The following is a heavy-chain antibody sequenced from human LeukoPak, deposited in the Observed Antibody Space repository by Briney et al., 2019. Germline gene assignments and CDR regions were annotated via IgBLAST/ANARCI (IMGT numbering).Heavy chain of an antibody. CDR2: ISYDGSNK. CDR1: GFTFSSYG. V-gene: IGHV3-30*03. Sequence: GRSLRLSCAASGFTFSSYGMHWVRQAPGKGLEWVAVISYDGSNKYYADSVKGRFTISRDNSKNTLYLQMNSLRAEDTAVYYCATALAAYGMDVWGQGTTVTVSS. CDR3: ATALAAYGMDV. D-gene: IGHD3-3*02. J-gene: IGHJ6*02.